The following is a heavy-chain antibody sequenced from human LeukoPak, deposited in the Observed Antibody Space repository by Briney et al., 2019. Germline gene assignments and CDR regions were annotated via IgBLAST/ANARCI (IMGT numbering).Heavy chain of an antibody. V-gene: IGHV3-15*01. CDR1: GFTVNKAW. Sequence: GESLRLSCAASGFTVNKAWMSWVRQAPGKGLEWVGRIKTKNDGGTTDYGAPVKGRFTISRDDSTNTVYLQMNSLRTEDTAVYYCAGTIGWYGEDYWGQGTLVTVSS. J-gene: IGHJ4*02. CDR3: AGTIGWYGEDY. D-gene: IGHD6-19*01. CDR2: IKTKNDGGTT.